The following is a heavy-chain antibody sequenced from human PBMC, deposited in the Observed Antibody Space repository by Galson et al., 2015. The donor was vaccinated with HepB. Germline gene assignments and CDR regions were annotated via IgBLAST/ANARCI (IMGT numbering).Heavy chain of an antibody. Sequence: SLRLSCAASGFTFSSYSMNWVRQAPGKGLEWVSSISSSSSYIYYADSVKGRFTISRDNAKNSLYLQMNSLRAEDTAVYYCARDQPRKTGAFDYWGQGTLVTVSS. CDR1: GFTFSSYS. J-gene: IGHJ4*02. CDR2: ISSSSSYI. CDR3: ARDQPRKTGAFDY. D-gene: IGHD7-27*01. V-gene: IGHV3-21*01.